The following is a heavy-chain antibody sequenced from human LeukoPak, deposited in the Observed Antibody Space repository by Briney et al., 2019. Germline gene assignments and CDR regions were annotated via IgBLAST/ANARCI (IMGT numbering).Heavy chain of an antibody. D-gene: IGHD4-17*01. CDR3: ASSGMTTVTTFVY. J-gene: IGHJ4*02. CDR1: GFTFSDYS. V-gene: IGHV3-48*02. CDR2: ISSSSNTI. Sequence: GGSLRLSCAVSGFTFSDYSMNWVRQAPGKGLEWVSYISSSSNTIYHADSVKGRFTISRDNAKNSLYLQMNNLRDEDTAVYYCASSGMTTVTTFVYWGQGTLVTVSS.